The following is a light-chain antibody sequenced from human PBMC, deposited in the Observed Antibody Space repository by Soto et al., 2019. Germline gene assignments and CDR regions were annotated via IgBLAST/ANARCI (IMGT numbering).Light chain of an antibody. Sequence: VLKKSPGALSLSAGERATLSCRASQSVSNNYLAWYQQKPGQAHRLLIYGAYTRATGIQARFSGSGSGTEFTLTIISLQSEEVAVDYCKPYKSWPRPVGQGTQVEIK. CDR1: QSVSNN. J-gene: IGKJ1*01. CDR3: KPYKSWPRP. CDR2: GAY. V-gene: IGKV3-15*01.